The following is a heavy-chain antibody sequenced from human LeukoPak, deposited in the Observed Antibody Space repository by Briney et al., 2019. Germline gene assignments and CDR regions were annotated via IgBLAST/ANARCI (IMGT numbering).Heavy chain of an antibody. Sequence: GGSLRLSCAASGFTYSSYGMHWVRQAPGKGLEWVAVIWYDGSNKYYADSVKGRFTFSRDNSKNTLYLQMNSLRAEDTAVYYCAREGHIVATPFDYWGQGTLVTVSS. D-gene: IGHD5-12*01. CDR1: GFTYSSYG. J-gene: IGHJ4*02. CDR2: IWYDGSNK. V-gene: IGHV3-33*01. CDR3: AREGHIVATPFDY.